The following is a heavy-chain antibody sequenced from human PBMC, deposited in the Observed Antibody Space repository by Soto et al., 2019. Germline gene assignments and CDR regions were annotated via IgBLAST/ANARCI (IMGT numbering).Heavy chain of an antibody. CDR2: INHSGST. Sequence: PSETLSLTCAVYGGSFSGYYWSWIRQPPGKGLEWIGEINHSGSTNYNPSLKSRVTISVDTSKNQFSLKLSSVTAADTAVYYCAGGHRFFTHTAMARFDYWGRGTLVTVSS. D-gene: IGHD5-18*01. CDR1: GGSFSGYY. J-gene: IGHJ4*02. V-gene: IGHV4-34*01. CDR3: AGGHRFFTHTAMARFDY.